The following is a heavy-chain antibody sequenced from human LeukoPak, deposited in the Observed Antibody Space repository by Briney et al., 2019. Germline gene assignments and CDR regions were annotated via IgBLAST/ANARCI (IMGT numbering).Heavy chain of an antibody. CDR1: GYTFTGYY. V-gene: IGHV1-2*02. J-gene: IGHJ4*02. CDR2: INPNSGGT. CDR3: ARVTGYMIEDYFDY. Sequence: ASVKVSCKASGYTFTGYYMHWVRQAPGQGLEWMGWINPNSGGTNYAQEFQGRVTMTRDTSISTAYMELSRLRSDDTAVYYCARVTGYMIEDYFDYWGQGILVTVSS. D-gene: IGHD3-9*01.